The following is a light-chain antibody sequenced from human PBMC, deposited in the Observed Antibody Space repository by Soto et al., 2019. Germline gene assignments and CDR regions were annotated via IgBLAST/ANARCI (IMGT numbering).Light chain of an antibody. CDR1: QSMSNW. CDR3: LQHNSYPLT. J-gene: IGKJ1*01. V-gene: IGKV1-17*01. Sequence: DIQMTQSPSSLSASIGDRVTITCRASQSMSNWLAWYQNKPGKAPKRLIYAASSLQSGVPSRFSGSGSGTEFNLTISRLQTEDFATYYCLQHNSYPLTFGQGTKVDIK. CDR2: AAS.